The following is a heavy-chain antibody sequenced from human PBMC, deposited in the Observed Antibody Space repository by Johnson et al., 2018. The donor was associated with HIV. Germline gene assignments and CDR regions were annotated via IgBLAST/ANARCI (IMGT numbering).Heavy chain of an antibody. CDR3: AREGGIRGPSPVDAFDI. CDR1: GFTFSTYG. J-gene: IGHJ3*02. Sequence: QVQLVESGGGVVQPGRSLRLSCAASGFTFSTYGMHWVRQAPGKGLGWVAFISYDGSYKYYADSVKGRFTISRDNSKNTLYLQMNSRRAEDTAVYYCAREGGIRGPSPVDAFDIWGQGTMVTVSS. D-gene: IGHD3-16*01. CDR2: ISYDGSYK. V-gene: IGHV3-30*03.